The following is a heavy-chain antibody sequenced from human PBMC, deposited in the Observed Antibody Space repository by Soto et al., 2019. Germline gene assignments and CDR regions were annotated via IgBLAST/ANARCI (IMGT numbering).Heavy chain of an antibody. D-gene: IGHD6-25*01. CDR2: IYYGGIR. Sequence: QVQLRESGPGLVMPSGTLSLTCVVSGDSIATDRWWVWVRQPPGKGLEWIAEIYYGGIRIYNPSLNGRVTISVDRSKNQFSLTVASVAAEDTAVYYCAGTPHSSDYHRGYYLESWGQGILVTVSS. V-gene: IGHV4-4*02. CDR1: GDSIATDRW. CDR3: AGTPHSSDYHRGYYLES. J-gene: IGHJ4*02.